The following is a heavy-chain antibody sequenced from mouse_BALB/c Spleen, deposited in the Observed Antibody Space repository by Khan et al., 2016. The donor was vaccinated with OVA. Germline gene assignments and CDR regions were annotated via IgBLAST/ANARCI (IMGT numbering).Heavy chain of an antibody. J-gene: IGHJ2*01. D-gene: IGHD3-3*01. Sequence: EVKLVESGGGLVQPGGSLKLSCAASGFTFSSYGMSWVRQTPDKRLELVATINSNGGSTYYPDSVKGRFTISRDNAKNTLYLQMSSLKSADTAMFSCARRARTKNWGQGTTLTVSS. V-gene: IGHV5-6-3*01. CDR3: ARRARTKN. CDR1: GFTFSSYG. CDR2: INSNGGST.